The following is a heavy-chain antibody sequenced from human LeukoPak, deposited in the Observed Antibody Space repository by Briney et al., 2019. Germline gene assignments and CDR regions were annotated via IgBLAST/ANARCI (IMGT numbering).Heavy chain of an antibody. CDR2: IDYSGST. CDR3: ARQDEPYGSGSYLGHYGMDV. Sequence: SETLSLTCTVSGGSISSYYWSWIRQPPGKGLEWIGYIDYSGSTNYNPSLKSRVTISVDTSKNQFSLKLSSVTAADTAVYYCARQDEPYGSGSYLGHYGMDVWGQGTTVTVSS. CDR1: GGSISSYY. D-gene: IGHD3-10*01. J-gene: IGHJ6*02. V-gene: IGHV4-59*08.